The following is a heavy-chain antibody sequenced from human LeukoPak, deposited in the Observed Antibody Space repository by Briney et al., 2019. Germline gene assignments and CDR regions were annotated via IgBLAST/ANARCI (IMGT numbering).Heavy chain of an antibody. Sequence: TGGSLRLSCVASGFIFHNYWMSWVRQAPGKGLEWEANIKQLESEKYYVDSVKGRFTISRDNAKNSLYLQMNSLRAEDTAVYYCTRGGSGYSYGPSHYWGQGTLVTVSS. CDR1: GFIFHNYW. D-gene: IGHD5-18*01. CDR2: IKQLESEK. J-gene: IGHJ4*02. CDR3: TRGGSGYSYGPSHY. V-gene: IGHV3-7*03.